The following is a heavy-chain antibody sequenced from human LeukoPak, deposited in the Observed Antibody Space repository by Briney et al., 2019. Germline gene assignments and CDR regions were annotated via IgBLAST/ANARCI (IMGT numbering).Heavy chain of an antibody. D-gene: IGHD3-22*01. CDR3: AKERLYSSP. V-gene: IGHV3-30*02. Sequence: PGGSLRLSCAASGFTFSTYSMHWVRQAPGKGLEWVAFIRYDGSGKYYADSVRGRFTISRDNSKNTLYLQMDSLRAEDTAVYYCAKERLYSSPWGQGTLVTVSS. CDR2: IRYDGSGK. CDR1: GFTFSTYS. J-gene: IGHJ5*02.